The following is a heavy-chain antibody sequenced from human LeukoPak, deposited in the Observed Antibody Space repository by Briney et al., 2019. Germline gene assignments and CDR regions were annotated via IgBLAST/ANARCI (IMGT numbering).Heavy chain of an antibody. Sequence: ASVKVSCKASGYTFTGYYLHWLRQAPGQGLQWMGWINPDSGGTDYAQKFQGTVTMTRDTSISTVYMELTSLRSDDTAVYYCARGGINWGSSFFSFDHWGQGTLVTVSS. CDR1: GYTFTGYY. J-gene: IGHJ4*02. D-gene: IGHD7-27*01. V-gene: IGHV1-2*02. CDR2: INPDSGGT. CDR3: ARGGINWGSSFFSFDH.